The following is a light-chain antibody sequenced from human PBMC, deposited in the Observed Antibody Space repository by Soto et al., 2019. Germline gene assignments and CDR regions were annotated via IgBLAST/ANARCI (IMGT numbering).Light chain of an antibody. CDR3: QHSTTWT. V-gene: IGKV1-39*01. CDR1: QGISTY. J-gene: IGKJ1*01. Sequence: IQMTQSPSSLSASIEDRVTITSRASQGISTYLKWYQQKPGKAPKLLIYAASSLQSGVTSRFSGSGSETDFTITISSLQPEDFATYSCQHSTTWTFVQGTKVDIK. CDR2: AAS.